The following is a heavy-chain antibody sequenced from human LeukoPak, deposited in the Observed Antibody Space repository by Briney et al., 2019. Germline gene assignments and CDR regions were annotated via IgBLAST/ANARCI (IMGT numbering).Heavy chain of an antibody. Sequence: SETLSLTCTVSGGSISSYYWSWIRQPPGKGLEWIGYIYYSGSTNYNPSLKSRVTISADTSKNQFSLKPSSVTAADTAVYYCARMSPRATKASFDYWGQGTLVTVSS. CDR3: ARMSPRATKASFDY. CDR2: IYYSGST. D-gene: IGHD1-26*01. CDR1: GGSISSYY. J-gene: IGHJ4*02. V-gene: IGHV4-59*01.